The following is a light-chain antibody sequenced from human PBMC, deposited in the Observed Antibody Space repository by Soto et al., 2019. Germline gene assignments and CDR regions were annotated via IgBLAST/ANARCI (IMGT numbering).Light chain of an antibody. CDR2: DDA. J-gene: IGLJ2*01. CDR1: NIGSYS. V-gene: IGLV3-21*02. CDR3: QVWDSGSDPYVL. Sequence: SYELTQPRSVSLAPGQTARITCGGNNIGSYSVHWYQQKSGQAPVLVVYDDADRPSGIPERFSGSNSGNTATLTISRVEAGDEADYYCQVWDSGSDPYVLFGGGTQLTVL.